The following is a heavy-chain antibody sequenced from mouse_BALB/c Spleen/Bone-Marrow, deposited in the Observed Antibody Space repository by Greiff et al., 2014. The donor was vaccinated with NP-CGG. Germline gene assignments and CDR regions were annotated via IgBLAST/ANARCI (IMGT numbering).Heavy chain of an antibody. D-gene: IGHD2-1*01. J-gene: IGHJ3*01. CDR3: TRWNGNYEGFAY. CDR1: GYTFTTCW. CDR2: IYPGSGNA. V-gene: IGHV1S22*01. Sequence: LKESGSELVRPGASVKLSCKASGYTFTTCWMHWVKQRHGQGLEWIGNIYPGSGNANYDEKFKSRGTLTVDTSSSTAYMHLSGLTSEDSAVYYCTRWNGNYEGFAYWGQGTLVTVSA.